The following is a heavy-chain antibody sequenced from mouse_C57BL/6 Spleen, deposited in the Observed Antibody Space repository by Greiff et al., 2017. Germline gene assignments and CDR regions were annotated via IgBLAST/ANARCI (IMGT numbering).Heavy chain of an antibody. CDR1: GFSLTSYG. V-gene: IGHV2-2*01. CDR3: ARKGHYSNYYAMDY. J-gene: IGHJ4*01. D-gene: IGHD2-5*01. Sequence: VMLVESGPGLVQPSQSLSITCTVSGFSLTSYGVHWVRQSPGKGLEWLGVIWSGGSTDYNAAFISRLSISKDNSKSQVFFKMNSLQADDTAIYYCARKGHYSNYYAMDYWGQGTSVTVSS. CDR2: IWSGGST.